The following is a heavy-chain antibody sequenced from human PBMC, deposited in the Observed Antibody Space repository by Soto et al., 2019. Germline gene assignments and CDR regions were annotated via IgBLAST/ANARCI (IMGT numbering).Heavy chain of an antibody. CDR3: AKNLTIFGLVTYDAFES. D-gene: IGHD3-3*01. V-gene: IGHV3-23*01. J-gene: IGHJ4*03. Sequence: GGSLRHSCAASGFTFSSYAMSWVRQAPGKGLEWVSAISGSGGSTYYADSVKGRFTISRDNSKNTLYLQMNSLRAEDTAVYYCAKNLTIFGLVTYDAFESWAQRTIVRVSS. CDR1: GFTFSSYA. CDR2: ISGSGGST.